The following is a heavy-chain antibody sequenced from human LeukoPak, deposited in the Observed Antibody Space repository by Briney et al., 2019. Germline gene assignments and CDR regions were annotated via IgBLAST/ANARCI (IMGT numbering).Heavy chain of an antibody. Sequence: GGSLRLSCTTSGFIFGDYAMHWVRQAPGKGLEWVAVISYDGSNKYYADSVKGRITISRDNSKNTLYLQMNSLRAEDTAVYYCARASVSDAFDIWGQGTMVTVSS. CDR1: GFIFGDYA. D-gene: IGHD2-8*01. CDR2: ISYDGSNK. J-gene: IGHJ3*02. CDR3: ARASVSDAFDI. V-gene: IGHV3-30-3*01.